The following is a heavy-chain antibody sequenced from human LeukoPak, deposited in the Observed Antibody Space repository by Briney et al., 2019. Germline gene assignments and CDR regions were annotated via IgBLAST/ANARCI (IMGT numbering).Heavy chain of an antibody. J-gene: IGHJ6*03. CDR3: ARSSGWYHRGPDYYYYYMDV. V-gene: IGHV3-21*01. Sequence: GGSLRLSCAASGFIFNSHSMNWVRQAPGKGLEWVSSISSTSSYIYYADSVKSRFTISRDDAKNSLYLQMNSLRAEDTAVYYCARSSGWYHRGPDYYYYYMDVWGKGTTVTVS. D-gene: IGHD6-19*01. CDR2: ISSTSSYI. CDR1: GFIFNSHS.